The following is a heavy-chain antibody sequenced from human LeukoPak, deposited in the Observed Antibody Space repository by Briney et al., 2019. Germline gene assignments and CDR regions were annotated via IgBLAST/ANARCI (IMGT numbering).Heavy chain of an antibody. D-gene: IGHD1-20*01. J-gene: IGHJ4*02. V-gene: IGHV3-23*01. CDR2: ISHSGGST. Sequence: PGGSLRLSCAASGFTYSSYAMSWVRQAPGKGLEWVSAISHSGGSTYYADSVKGRFTISRDNSKNTLYLQMNSLETEDTAVYYCTTGRNNWNDFFKYWGQGTLVTVSS. CDR3: TTGRNNWNDFFKY. CDR1: GFTYSSYA.